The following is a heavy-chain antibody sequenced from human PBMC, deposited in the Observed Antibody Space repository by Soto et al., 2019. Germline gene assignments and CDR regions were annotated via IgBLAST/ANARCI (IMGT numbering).Heavy chain of an antibody. D-gene: IGHD6-13*01. CDR2: ISYDGSNK. CDR3: AKDRSPNEYSSSWFDPGRTGSMDV. J-gene: IGHJ6*02. CDR1: GFTFSSYG. V-gene: IGHV3-30*18. Sequence: GGSLRLSCAASGFTFSSYGMHWVRQAPGKGLEWVAVISYDGSNKYYADSVKGRFTISRDNSKNTLYLQMNSLRAEDTAVYYCAKDRSPNEYSSSWFDPGRTGSMDVWGQGTTVTVSS.